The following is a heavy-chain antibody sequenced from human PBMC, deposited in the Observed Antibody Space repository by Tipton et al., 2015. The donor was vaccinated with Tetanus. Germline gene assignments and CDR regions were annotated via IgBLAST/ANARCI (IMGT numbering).Heavy chain of an antibody. CDR3: ARGNEVAAAGHYGMDV. Sequence: TLSLTCAVYGGSFSGYYWSWIRQPPGKGLEWIGEINHSGSTNYNPSLKSRVTISVDTPKNQFSLKLSSVTAADTAVYYCARGNEVAAAGHYGMDVWGQGTTVTVSS. CDR1: GGSFSGYY. D-gene: IGHD6-13*01. CDR2: INHSGST. J-gene: IGHJ6*02. V-gene: IGHV4-34*01.